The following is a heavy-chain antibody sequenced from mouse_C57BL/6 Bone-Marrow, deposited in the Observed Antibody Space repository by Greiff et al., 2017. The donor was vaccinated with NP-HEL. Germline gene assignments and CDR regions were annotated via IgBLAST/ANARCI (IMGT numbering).Heavy chain of an antibody. CDR3: ARSAYSNYAWFAY. Sequence: QVQLQQSGAELVKPGASVKLSCTASGFNIKDYYMHWVKQRTEQGLEWIGWIYPGSGNTKYNEKFKGKATLTADTSSSTAYMQLSSLTSEDSAVYYCARSAYSNYAWFAYWGQGTLVTVSA. V-gene: IGHV1-66*01. D-gene: IGHD2-5*01. CDR1: GFNIKDYY. J-gene: IGHJ3*01. CDR2: IYPGSGNT.